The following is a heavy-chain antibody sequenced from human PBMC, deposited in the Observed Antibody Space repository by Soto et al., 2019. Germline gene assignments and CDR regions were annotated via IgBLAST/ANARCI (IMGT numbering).Heavy chain of an antibody. V-gene: IGHV1-18*01. CDR1: GYTFTSYG. CDR2: ISAYNGNT. CDR3: ERVGKRITMIGGAFDI. Sequence: QVQLVQSGAEVKKPGASVKVSCQASGYTFTSYGISWVRQAPGQGLEWMGWISAYNGNTNYAQKLQGRVTMTTDTATSAAHMELRSLRSDDTAVYYCERVGKRITMIGGAFDIWGQGTMVTVSS. J-gene: IGHJ3*02. D-gene: IGHD3-22*01.